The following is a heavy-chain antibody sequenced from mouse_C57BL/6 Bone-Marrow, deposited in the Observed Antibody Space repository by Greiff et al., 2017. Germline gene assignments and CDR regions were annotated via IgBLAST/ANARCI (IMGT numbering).Heavy chain of an antibody. CDR2: IDPENGDT. V-gene: IGHV14-4*01. J-gene: IGHJ4*01. Sequence: EVQLQQSGAELVRPGASVKLSCTASGFNIKDDYMHWVKQRPEQGLEWIGWIDPENGDTEYASKFQGKATITADTSSNTAYLQLSSLTSEDTAVYYCTTGIDDGYYAMDYWGQGTSVTVSS. CDR3: TTGIDDGYYAMDY. CDR1: GFNIKDDY. D-gene: IGHD2-3*01.